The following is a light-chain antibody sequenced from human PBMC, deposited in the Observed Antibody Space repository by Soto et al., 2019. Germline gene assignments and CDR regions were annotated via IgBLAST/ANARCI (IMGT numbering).Light chain of an antibody. V-gene: IGLV7-46*01. J-gene: IGLJ2*01. CDR2: DAS. Sequence: QALVTQEPSLTVSPGGTVTLTCGSSTGAVTTDHYPYWFQQKPGQAPQTLIYDASNKASWTPARFSGSLLGGKAALTLSGAQPEDEADYYCSLYYSGTHVFGGGTKLTVL. CDR1: TGAVTTDHY. CDR3: SLYYSGTHV.